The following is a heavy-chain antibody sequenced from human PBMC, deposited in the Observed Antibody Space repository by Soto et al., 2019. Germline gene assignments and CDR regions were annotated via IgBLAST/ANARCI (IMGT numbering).Heavy chain of an antibody. D-gene: IGHD3-10*01. J-gene: IGHJ4*02. CDR1: GGSISSGDYY. CDR3: ARDIRGPVAPGGFDY. CDR2: IYYSGST. V-gene: IGHV4-30-4*01. Sequence: SETLSLTCTVSGGSISSGDYYWSWIRQPPGKGLEWIGYIYYSGSTYYNPSLKSRVTISVDTSKNQFSLKLSSVTAADTAVYYCARDIRGPVAPGGFDYWGQGTLVTVSS.